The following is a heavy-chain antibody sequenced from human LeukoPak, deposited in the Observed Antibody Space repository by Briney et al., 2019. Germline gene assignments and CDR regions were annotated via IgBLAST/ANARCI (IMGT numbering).Heavy chain of an antibody. J-gene: IGHJ6*02. Sequence: PGGSLRLSCAASGFTFDDYGMSWVRQAPGKGLEWVSGINVNGGSTVYADSVKGRFTISRDNAKNYLYLQMNSLRAEDKALYYCARDYCSSTSFGCYYGMDVWGQGTTVTVSS. D-gene: IGHD2-2*01. CDR3: ARDYCSSTSFGCYYGMDV. CDR1: GFTFDDYG. CDR2: INVNGGST. V-gene: IGHV3-20*04.